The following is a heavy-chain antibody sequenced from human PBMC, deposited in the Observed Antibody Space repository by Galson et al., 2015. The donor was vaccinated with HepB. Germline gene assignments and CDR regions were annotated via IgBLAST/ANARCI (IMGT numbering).Heavy chain of an antibody. CDR3: AKIASTSYVPPPSFDN. V-gene: IGHV3-23*01. Sequence: SLRLSCAASGFTFTNYAMSWVRQAPGKGLEWVSIISGSGTTTDYADSVKGRFTISRDNSKNTLYLQMNRLRVEDTAVYYCAKIASTSYVPPPSFDNWGQRTLGTVPS. CDR1: GFTFTNYA. D-gene: IGHD5-18*01. J-gene: IGHJ4*02. CDR2: ISGSGTTT.